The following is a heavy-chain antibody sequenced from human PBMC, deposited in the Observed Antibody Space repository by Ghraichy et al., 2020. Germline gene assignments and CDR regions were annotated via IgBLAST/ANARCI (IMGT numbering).Heavy chain of an antibody. D-gene: IGHD2-21*02. V-gene: IGHV4-39*01. J-gene: IGHJ6*02. CDR1: GGSISSSSYY. Sequence: SETLSLTCTVSGGSISSSSYYWGWIRQPPGKGLEWIGSIYYSGSTYYNPSLKSRVTISVDTSKNQFSLKLSSVTAADTAVYYCARLRLIVVATYGMDVWGQGTTVTVSS. CDR3: ARLRLIVVATYGMDV. CDR2: IYYSGST.